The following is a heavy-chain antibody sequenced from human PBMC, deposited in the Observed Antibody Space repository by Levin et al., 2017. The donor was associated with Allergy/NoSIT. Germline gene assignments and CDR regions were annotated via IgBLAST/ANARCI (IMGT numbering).Heavy chain of an antibody. CDR2: ISSSSSYI. D-gene: IGHD3-3*01. CDR3: ARAHSRVVIIDWFDP. CDR1: GFTFSSYS. Sequence: PGESLKISCAASGFTFSSYSMNWVRQAPGKGLEWVSSISSSSSYIYYADSVKGRFTISRDNAKNSLYLQMNSLRAEDTAVYYCARAHSRVVIIDWFDPWGQGTLVTVSS. J-gene: IGHJ5*02. V-gene: IGHV3-21*01.